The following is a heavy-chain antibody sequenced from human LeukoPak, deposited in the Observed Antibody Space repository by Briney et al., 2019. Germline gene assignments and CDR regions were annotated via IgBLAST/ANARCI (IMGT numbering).Heavy chain of an antibody. CDR2: IYYSGST. CDR3: ARAVGDFWSGYKNWFDP. CDR1: GGSISSYY. Sequence: SETLSLTCTVSGGSISSYYWSWIRQPPGKGLEWIGYIYYSGSTYYNPSLKSRVTISVDTSKNQFSLKLSSVTAADTAVYYCARAVGDFWSGYKNWFDPWGQGTLVTVSS. J-gene: IGHJ5*02. V-gene: IGHV4-59*12. D-gene: IGHD3-3*01.